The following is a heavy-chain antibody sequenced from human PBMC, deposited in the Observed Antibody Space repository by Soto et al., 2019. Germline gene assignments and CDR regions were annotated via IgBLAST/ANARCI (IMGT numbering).Heavy chain of an antibody. CDR3: ARDPRSWQWLVPLLDY. CDR1: GYTFTSYG. J-gene: IGHJ4*02. D-gene: IGHD6-19*01. CDR2: ISAYNGNT. Sequence: QVQLVQSGAEVKKPGASVKVSCKASGYTFTSYGISWVRQAPGQGLEWMGWISAYNGNTNYAQKLQGRVTMTTNTSTSTAYMELRSLRSDDTAVYYCARDPRSWQWLVPLLDYWGQGTLVTVSS. V-gene: IGHV1-18*04.